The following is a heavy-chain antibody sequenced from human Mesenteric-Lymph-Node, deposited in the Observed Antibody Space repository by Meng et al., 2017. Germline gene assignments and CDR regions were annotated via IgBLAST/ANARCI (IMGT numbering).Heavy chain of an antibody. CDR3: ARYNYDRSNFYGLDV. J-gene: IGHJ6*02. CDR1: GFTFNNYA. V-gene: IGHV3-23*01. D-gene: IGHD3-22*01. Sequence: GESLKISCAASGFTFNNYAMTWVRQAPGKGLEWVSAIGLDRITHHSDSVKGRFTISRDHSGSPLYLQMDSLRAEDTAVYYCARYNYDRSNFYGLDVWGQGTTVTVSS. CDR2: IGLDRIT.